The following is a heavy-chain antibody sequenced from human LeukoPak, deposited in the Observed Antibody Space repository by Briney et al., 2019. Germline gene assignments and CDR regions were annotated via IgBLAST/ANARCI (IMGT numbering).Heavy chain of an antibody. V-gene: IGHV1-69*01. CDR1: GGTFSSYA. CDR3: ARDEPRVAAAAPSHFDY. J-gene: IGHJ4*02. CDR2: IIPIFGTA. Sequence: SVKVSCKASGGTFSSYAISWVRQTPGQGLEWMGGIIPIFGTANYAQKFQGRVTITADESTSTAYMELSSLRSEDTAVYYCARDEPRVAAAAPSHFDYWGQGTLVTVSS. D-gene: IGHD6-13*01.